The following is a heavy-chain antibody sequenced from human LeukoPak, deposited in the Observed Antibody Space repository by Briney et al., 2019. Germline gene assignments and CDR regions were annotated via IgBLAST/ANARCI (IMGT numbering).Heavy chain of an antibody. J-gene: IGHJ4*02. Sequence: SETLSLTCTVSGGSISSGSYYWSWIRQPAGKGLEWIGRIYTSGSTNYNPSLKSRVAISVDTSKNQFSLKLSSVTAADTAVYYCARDGIFGVVNYYFDYWGQGTLVTVSS. V-gene: IGHV4-61*02. D-gene: IGHD3-3*01. CDR1: GGSISSGSYY. CDR3: ARDGIFGVVNYYFDY. CDR2: IYTSGST.